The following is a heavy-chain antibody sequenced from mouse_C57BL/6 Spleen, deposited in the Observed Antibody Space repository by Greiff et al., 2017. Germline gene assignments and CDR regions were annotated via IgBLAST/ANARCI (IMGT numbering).Heavy chain of an antibody. Sequence: EVHLVESGGGLVKPGGSLKLSCAASGFTFSSYAMSWVRQTPEKRLEWVATISDGGSYTYYPDNVKGRFTISRDNAKNNLYLQMSHLKSEDTAIYYCARKGEEGPWFAYWGKGTLVTVSA. V-gene: IGHV5-4*01. CDR3: ARKGEEGPWFAY. CDR2: ISDGGSYT. CDR1: GFTFSSYA. J-gene: IGHJ3*01.